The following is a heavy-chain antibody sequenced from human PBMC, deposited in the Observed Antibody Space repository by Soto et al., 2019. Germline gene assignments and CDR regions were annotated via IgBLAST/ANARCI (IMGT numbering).Heavy chain of an antibody. D-gene: IGHD2-21*02. J-gene: IGHJ4*02. Sequence: ASVKLSCKASGYTFTNYAIHWGRQAPGQRQKWMGWINPGNGNTKNSQKFQGRVTITSDTSASTAYMEVSSLRSEDTAVYYCARGSAYCGGDCYLYYYFDYSGQGTLVTVSS. CDR1: GYTFTNYA. CDR3: ARGSAYCGGDCYLYYYFDY. CDR2: INPGNGNT. V-gene: IGHV1-3*01.